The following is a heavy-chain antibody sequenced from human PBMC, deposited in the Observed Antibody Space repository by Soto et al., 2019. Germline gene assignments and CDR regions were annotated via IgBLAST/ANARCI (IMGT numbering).Heavy chain of an antibody. CDR2: IYYSGST. V-gene: IGHV4-59*01. CDR1: GGSIGSYS. D-gene: IGHD3-22*01. CDR3: ERATVTTARRYPRYFDY. J-gene: IGHJ4*02. Sequence: AETLYLTCSLSGGSIGSYSWSWIRQPPGKGLGRIGYIYYSGSTNSTPSPKSRVTISVDKPKNQFSLKLSSVTAEDTAVYYWERATVTTARRYPRYFDYWGQGTLVTVSS.